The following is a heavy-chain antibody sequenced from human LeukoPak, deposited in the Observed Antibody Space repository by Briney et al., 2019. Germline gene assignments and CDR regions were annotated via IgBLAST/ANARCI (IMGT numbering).Heavy chain of an antibody. CDR3: AAISPYCFDSHDTFDI. D-gene: IGHD3-9*01. CDR1: GFSLSTSGMC. Sequence: SGPPLVKPKQTHTLTYTLTGFSLSTSGMCVSWIRQPPGKALEWLALSDWDDGKYYSTSLKTRLTISKDTTKNQVVITMTNMEPVHTATVVCAAISPYCFDSHDTFDIWGQGTMVTVTS. V-gene: IGHV2-70*01. J-gene: IGHJ3*02. CDR2: SDWDDGK.